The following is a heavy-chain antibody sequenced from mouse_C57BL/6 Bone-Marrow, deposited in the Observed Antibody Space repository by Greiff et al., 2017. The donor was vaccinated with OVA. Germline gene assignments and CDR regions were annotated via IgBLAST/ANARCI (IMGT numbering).Heavy chain of an antibody. CDR2: ISYDGSN. CDR1: GYSITSGYY. CDR3: ARTSSNYYGSSPHWYFDV. Sequence: EVKVEESGPGLVKPSQSLSLTCSVTGYSITSGYYWNWIRQFPGNKLEWMGYISYDGSNNYNPSLKNRISITRDTSKNQFFLKLKSVTTEDTATYCCARTSSNYYGSSPHWYFDVWGTGTTVTVSS. V-gene: IGHV3-6*01. J-gene: IGHJ1*03. D-gene: IGHD1-1*01.